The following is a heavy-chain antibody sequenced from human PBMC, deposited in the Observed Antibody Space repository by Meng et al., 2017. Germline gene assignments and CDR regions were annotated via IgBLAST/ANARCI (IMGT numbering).Heavy chain of an antibody. V-gene: IGHV5-51*01. CDR2: IYPGDSDT. D-gene: IGHD4-11*01. Sequence: GESLKISCKGSGYSFTSCWIGWVRQRPGKGLEWMGIIYPGDSDTRYSPSFQGQVTISADKSISTAYLQWSSLKASDTAMYYCARRISTVTTGNYYYGMDVWGQGTTVTVSS. J-gene: IGHJ6*02. CDR3: ARRISTVTTGNYYYGMDV. CDR1: GYSFTSCW.